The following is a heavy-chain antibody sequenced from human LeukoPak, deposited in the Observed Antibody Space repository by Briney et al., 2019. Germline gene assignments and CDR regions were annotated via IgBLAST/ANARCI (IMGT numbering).Heavy chain of an antibody. J-gene: IGHJ3*02. Sequence: GGSLRLSCAASGFTFSNAWMGWVRQAPGKGLEWVGRIRSKSDGGTTDYAAPVKGRFTISRDDSKNTLYLQMNSLRAEDTAVYYCAREVGVGADDAFDIWGQGTMVTVSS. CDR2: IRSKSDGGTT. CDR1: GFTFSNAW. CDR3: AREVGVGADDAFDI. V-gene: IGHV3-15*01. D-gene: IGHD2-15*01.